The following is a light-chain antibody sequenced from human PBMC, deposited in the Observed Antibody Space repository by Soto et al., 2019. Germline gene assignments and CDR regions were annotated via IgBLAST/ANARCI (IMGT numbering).Light chain of an antibody. CDR1: SSDIGGHIF. J-gene: IGLJ1*01. V-gene: IGLV2-14*01. CDR2: DIN. CDR3: VSYTARSSYV. Sequence: QSALTQPASVSGSPGQSITVSCTGTSSDIGGHIFVSWYQQHPGKAPKLMIYDINNRPSGVSKRFSGSKSGNTASLTISGLQAEDEADYYCVSYTARSSYVFGTGTKVTVL.